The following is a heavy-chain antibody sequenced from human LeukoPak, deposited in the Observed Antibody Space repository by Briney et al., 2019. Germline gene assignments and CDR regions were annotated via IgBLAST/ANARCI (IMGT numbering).Heavy chain of an antibody. CDR2: IYYSGST. CDR1: GGSISSYY. D-gene: IGHD6-13*01. J-gene: IGHJ4*02. V-gene: IGHV4-59*08. Sequence: PSETLSLTCTVSGGSISSYYWSWIRQPPGKGLEWIGYIYYSGSTNYNPSLKSRVTISVDTSKNQFSLKLSSVTAADTAVYYCAGSAPGTHYFDYRVQGTLVTVSS. CDR3: AGSAPGTHYFDY.